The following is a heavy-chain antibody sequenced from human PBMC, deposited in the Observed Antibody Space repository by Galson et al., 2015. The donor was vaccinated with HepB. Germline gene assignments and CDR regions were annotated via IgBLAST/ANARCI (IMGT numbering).Heavy chain of an antibody. D-gene: IGHD7-27*01. CDR3: AREPLGKSYYYYGMDV. CDR2: IIPIFGTA. V-gene: IGHV1-69*13. J-gene: IGHJ6*02. Sequence: SVKVSCKASGGTLSSYAISWVRQAPGQGLEWMGGIIPIFGTANYAQKFQGRVTITADESTSTAYMELSSLRSEDTAVYYCAREPLGKSYYYYGMDVWGQGTTVTVSS. CDR1: GGTLSSYA.